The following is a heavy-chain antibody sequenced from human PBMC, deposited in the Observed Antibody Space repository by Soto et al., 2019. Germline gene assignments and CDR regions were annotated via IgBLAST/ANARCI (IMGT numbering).Heavy chain of an antibody. D-gene: IGHD6-13*01. CDR2: IRSKDYGGTA. V-gene: IGHV3-49*03. CDR3: SRDRDIAAAANDY. J-gene: IGHJ4*02. Sequence: GGSLRLSCRGLGFIFGDYAMSWIRQAPGKGLEWVGIIRSKDYGGTAEYAASVKGRFTISRDDSKSMAYLQMNSLKTEDTAKYYCSRDRDIAAAANDYWGQGILVTVSS. CDR1: GFIFGDYA.